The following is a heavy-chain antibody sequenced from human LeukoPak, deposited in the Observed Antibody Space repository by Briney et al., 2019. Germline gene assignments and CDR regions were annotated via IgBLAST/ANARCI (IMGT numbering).Heavy chain of an antibody. CDR1: GGSISSSSYY. Sequence: KTSETLSHTCTVSGGSISSSSYYWGWIRQPPGKGLEWIGSIYYSGSTYYNPSLKSRVTISVDTPKNQFSLKLSSVTAADTAVYYCARNWYSSSWIHDYWGQGTLVTVSS. V-gene: IGHV4-39*01. J-gene: IGHJ4*02. CDR3: ARNWYSSSWIHDY. D-gene: IGHD6-13*01. CDR2: IYYSGST.